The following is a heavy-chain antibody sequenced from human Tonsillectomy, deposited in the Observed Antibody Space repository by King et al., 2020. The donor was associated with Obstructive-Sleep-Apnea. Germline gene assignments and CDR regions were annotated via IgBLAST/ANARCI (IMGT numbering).Heavy chain of an antibody. V-gene: IGHV3-49*03. J-gene: IGHJ4*02. D-gene: IGHD3-10*01. CDR2: IRSKAYGGTT. CDR1: GFTFGDYA. CDR3: TRAHLWFGDYQGDY. Sequence: VQLVESGGGLVQPGRSLRLSCTASGFTFGDYAMSWFRQAPGKGLEWVGFIRSKAYGGTTEDAASVKGRFTISRDDSKSNAYLQMNRLKTEDTAVYYCTRAHLWFGDYQGDYWGQGTLVTVSS.